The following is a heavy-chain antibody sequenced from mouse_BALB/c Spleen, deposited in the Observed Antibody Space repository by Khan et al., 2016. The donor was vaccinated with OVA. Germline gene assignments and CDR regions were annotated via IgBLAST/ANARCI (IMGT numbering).Heavy chain of an antibody. CDR3: ASHLTGSFAY. Sequence: EVELVESGGDLVKPGGSLKLSCAASGFTFSSYSMSWVRQTPDKRLEWVATISSGGDYTYYPDNVKGRFTISRDNAKNTLYLQMCSLKSEDTAMYYCASHLTGSFAYWGQGTLVTVSA. CDR1: GFTFSSYS. V-gene: IGHV5-6*01. D-gene: IGHD4-1*01. J-gene: IGHJ3*01. CDR2: ISSGGDYT.